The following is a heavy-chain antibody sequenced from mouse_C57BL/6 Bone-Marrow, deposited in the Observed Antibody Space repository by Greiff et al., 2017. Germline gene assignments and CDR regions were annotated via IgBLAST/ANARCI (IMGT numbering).Heavy chain of an antibody. V-gene: IGHV1-54*01. J-gene: IGHJ2*01. CDR1: GYAFTNYL. Sequence: QVQLQQSGAELVRPGTSVKVSCKASGYAFTNYLIEWVKQRPGQGLEWIGVINPGSGGTNYKEKFKSKATMTVNKSSSTAYTQLSSLTAEDSAVYYCALLLRYWGQGTTLTVSS. CDR2: INPGSGGT. D-gene: IGHD1-1*01. CDR3: ALLLRY.